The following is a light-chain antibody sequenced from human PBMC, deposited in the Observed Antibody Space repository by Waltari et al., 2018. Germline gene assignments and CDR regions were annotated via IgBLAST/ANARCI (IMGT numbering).Light chain of an antibody. Sequence: SYELTQPPSVSVSPGQTASITCSGDKLGDKYACWYQQKPGQSPVLVIYQDTKRPSGIPERFSGSSSVNTATLTISGTQTMDEADYYCQAWDSSTSVVFGGGTKPTVL. CDR1: KLGDKY. V-gene: IGLV3-1*01. CDR3: QAWDSSTSVV. CDR2: QDT. J-gene: IGLJ2*01.